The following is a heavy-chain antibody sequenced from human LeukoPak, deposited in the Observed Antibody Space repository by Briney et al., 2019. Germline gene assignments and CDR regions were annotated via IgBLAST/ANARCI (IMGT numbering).Heavy chain of an antibody. D-gene: IGHD6-19*01. CDR2: INPNSGGT. V-gene: IGHV1-2*02. CDR3: ARDNSGWYLAY. Sequence: ASVKVSCKASGYSFTGYYIHWLRQAPGQGLEWMGWINPNSGGTNYAQKFQGRVTMTRDTSISTGYMELSRLRSDDTAVYYCARDNSGWYLAYWGQGTLVTVSS. CDR1: GYSFTGYY. J-gene: IGHJ4*02.